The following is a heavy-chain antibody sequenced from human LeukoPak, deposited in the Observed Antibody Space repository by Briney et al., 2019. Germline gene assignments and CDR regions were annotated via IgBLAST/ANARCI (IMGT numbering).Heavy chain of an antibody. CDR2: IYYSGST. CDR1: GGSISSGGYY. V-gene: IGHV4-31*03. J-gene: IGHJ2*01. CDR3: ARYRSDSSSTPLRYFDL. Sequence: TPSQTLSLTCTVSGGSISSGGYYWSWIRQHPGKGLEWTGYIYYSGSTYYNPSLKSRVTISVDTSKNQFSLKLSSVTAADTAVYYCARYRSDSSSTPLRYFDLWGRGTLVTVSS. D-gene: IGHD6-13*01.